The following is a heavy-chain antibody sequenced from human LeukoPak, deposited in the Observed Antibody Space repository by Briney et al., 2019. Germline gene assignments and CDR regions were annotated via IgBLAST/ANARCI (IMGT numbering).Heavy chain of an antibody. CDR1: GFTFSSYE. CDR3: ARAENLGYCSGGSCYATVFDY. J-gene: IGHJ4*02. V-gene: IGHV3-48*03. CDR2: ISSSGSTI. Sequence: GGSLRLSCAASGFTFSSYEMNWVRQAPGKGLEWVSYISSSGSTIYYADSVKGRFTISRDNAKNSLYLQMNSLRAEDTAVHYCARAENLGYCSGGSCYATVFDYWGQGTLVTVSS. D-gene: IGHD2-15*01.